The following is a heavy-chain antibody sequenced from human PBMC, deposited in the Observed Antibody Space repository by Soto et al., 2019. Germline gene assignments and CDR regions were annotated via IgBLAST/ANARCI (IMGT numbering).Heavy chain of an antibody. D-gene: IGHD2-2*01. J-gene: IGHJ4*02. CDR2: ISGSGGST. CDR1: GFTFSSYA. V-gene: IGHV3-23*01. Sequence: GGSLRLSCTASGFTFSSYAMSWVRQAPGKGLEWVSAISGSGGSTYYADSVKGRFTISRDNSKNTLYLQMNSLRAEDTAVYYCAKGRSVAPAAIFDYWGQGTLVTVSS. CDR3: AKGRSVAPAAIFDY.